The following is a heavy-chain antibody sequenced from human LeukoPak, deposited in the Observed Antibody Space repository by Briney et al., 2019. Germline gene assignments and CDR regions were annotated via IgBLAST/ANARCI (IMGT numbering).Heavy chain of an antibody. CDR2: ISWNSGSI. J-gene: IGHJ6*02. D-gene: IGHD2-2*02. CDR1: GFTFDDYA. V-gene: IGHV3-9*01. Sequence: GGSLRLSCAASGFTFDDYAMHWVQQAPGKGLEWVSGISWNSGSIGYADSVKGRFTISRDNAKNSLYLQMNSLRAEDTALYYCTKDIGCSSTTCYTSRNYGMDVWGQGTTVTVSS. CDR3: TKDIGCSSTTCYTSRNYGMDV.